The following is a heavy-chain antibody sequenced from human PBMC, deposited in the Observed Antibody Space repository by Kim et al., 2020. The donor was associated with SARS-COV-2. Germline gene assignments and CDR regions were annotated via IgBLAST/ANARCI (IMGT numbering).Heavy chain of an antibody. D-gene: IGHD2-8*01. J-gene: IGHJ4*02. CDR2: IKSKTDGGTT. CDR1: GFTFSNAW. V-gene: IGHV3-15*01. CDR3: TTDYRWIKVPSALMVYAGGPPFSY. Sequence: GGSLRLSCAASGFTFSNAWISWVRQAPGKGLEWVGRIKSKTDGGTTDYAAPVKGRFTISRDDSKNTLYLQMNSLKTEDTAVYYCTTDYRWIKVPSALMVYAGGPPFSYWGQGTLVTVSS.